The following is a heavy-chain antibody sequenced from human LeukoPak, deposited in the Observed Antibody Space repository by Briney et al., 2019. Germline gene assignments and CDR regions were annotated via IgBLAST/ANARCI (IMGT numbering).Heavy chain of an antibody. J-gene: IGHJ4*02. CDR3: AKGGRTIFGLGGY. Sequence: PGGSLRLSCAASGFTFSTYGMDWVRQAPGKGLEWVSAISGSGGSTYYADSVKGRFTISRDNSKNTLYLQMNSLRAEDTAVYYCAKGGRTIFGLGGYWGQGTLVTVSS. V-gene: IGHV3-23*01. CDR1: GFTFSTYG. D-gene: IGHD3-3*01. CDR2: ISGSGGST.